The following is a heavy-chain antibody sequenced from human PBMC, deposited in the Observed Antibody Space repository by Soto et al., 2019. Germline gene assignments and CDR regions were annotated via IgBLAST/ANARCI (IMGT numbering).Heavy chain of an antibody. J-gene: IGHJ3*02. D-gene: IGHD4-17*01. CDR3: AREADYGDFEGAAFDI. CDR1: GDSVSSNSAA. Sequence: SQTLSITCAISGDSVSSNSAAWNWIRQSPSRGLEWLGRTYYRSKWYNDYAVSVKSRITINPDTSKNQFSLQLNSVTPEDTAVYYXAREADYGDFEGAAFDIWGQGTMVTVSS. V-gene: IGHV6-1*01. CDR2: TYYRSKWYN.